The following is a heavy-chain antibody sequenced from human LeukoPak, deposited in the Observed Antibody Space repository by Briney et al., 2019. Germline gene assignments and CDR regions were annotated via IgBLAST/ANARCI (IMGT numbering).Heavy chain of an antibody. D-gene: IGHD3-16*01. J-gene: IGHJ4*02. V-gene: IGHV3-23*01. CDR1: GFTFSDYA. CDR2: VSSSAGST. CDR3: ARGRGTFDY. Sequence: PGGSLRLSCAASGFTFSDYAMSWVRQAPGKGLEWVSSVSSSAGSTSYADSVKGRFTISRDNSKNTLYLQMKSLRAEDTAVYYCARGRGTFDYWGQGTLVTVSS.